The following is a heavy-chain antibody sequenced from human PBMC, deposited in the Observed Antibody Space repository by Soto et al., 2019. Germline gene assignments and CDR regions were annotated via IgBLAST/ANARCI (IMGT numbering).Heavy chain of an antibody. CDR3: ARESVVLAAKVYYGMDV. D-gene: IGHD2-15*01. J-gene: IGHJ6*02. Sequence: EVQLVESGGGLVQPGGSLRLSCAASGFTFSSYGMNWVRQAPGKGLEWVSYISSSSNTIYYADSVKGRFTISRDNAKNXXDLQMNRLRDEDTAVYYCARESVVLAAKVYYGMDVWGQGTTVTVSS. CDR2: ISSSSNTI. CDR1: GFTFSSYG. V-gene: IGHV3-48*02.